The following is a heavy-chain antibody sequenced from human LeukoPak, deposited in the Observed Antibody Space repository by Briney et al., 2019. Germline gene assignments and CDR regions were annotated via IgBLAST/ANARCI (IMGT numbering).Heavy chain of an antibody. CDR2: VVPSGVT. CDR3: ARDRGSTTARGVPSWFDP. J-gene: IGHJ5*02. Sequence: PSETLSLTCTVSGDSVSNDVYYWTWIRPPAGKGLEWIGRVVPSGVTRYNPSFEGRLTISVDTAKNQFSLKLTSMTAADTAVYYCARDRGSTTARGVPSWFDPWGQGTLVTVSS. CDR1: GDSVSNDVYY. D-gene: IGHD3-10*01. V-gene: IGHV4-61*02.